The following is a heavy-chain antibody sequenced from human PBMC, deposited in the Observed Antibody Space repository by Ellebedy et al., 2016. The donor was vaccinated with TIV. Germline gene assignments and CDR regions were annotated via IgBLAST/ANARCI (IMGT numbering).Heavy chain of an antibody. Sequence: PGGSLRLSCAASGFTFSNYAMSWVRQAPGKGLEWVSHFSDSTYYADSVKGCFTISRDNSKNTLYLQMNSLRAEDTAIYYCAKGRSGTYIHHAFDYWGQGTLVTVSS. D-gene: IGHD1-14*01. CDR2: FSDST. CDR3: AKGRSGTYIHHAFDY. V-gene: IGHV3-23*01. J-gene: IGHJ4*02. CDR1: GFTFSNYA.